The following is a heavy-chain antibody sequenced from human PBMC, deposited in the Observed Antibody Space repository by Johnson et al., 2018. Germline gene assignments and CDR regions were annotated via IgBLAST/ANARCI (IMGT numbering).Heavy chain of an antibody. Sequence: QVQLQESGPGLVKPSETLSLTCSFSGGSISNYYWSWIRQPPGKGLEWIGYIYSSGSTSYNPSLKSRVTISVDTSKNQFSLKLSSVTAADTAVYYCARDRHTAQLLGHYYGMDVWGQGTTVTVSS. CDR1: GGSISNYY. CDR3: ARDRHTAQLLGHYYGMDV. V-gene: IGHV4-59*01. J-gene: IGHJ6*02. CDR2: IYSSGST. D-gene: IGHD5-18*01.